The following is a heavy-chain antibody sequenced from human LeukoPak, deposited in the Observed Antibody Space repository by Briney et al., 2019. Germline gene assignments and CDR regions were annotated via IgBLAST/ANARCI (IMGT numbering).Heavy chain of an antibody. J-gene: IGHJ4*02. CDR2: IRSRGRTK. Sequence: GGSLRLSCAASGFTFSSYERKWVGRAQGKGREGVSYIRSRGRTKDYADSGKGGLTISREKEKNSLYLQMNSLRAEDTAVYYCASSTQWLGNYFDYWGQGTLVTVSS. V-gene: IGHV3-48*03. D-gene: IGHD6-19*01. CDR3: ASSTQWLGNYFDY. CDR1: GFTFSSYE.